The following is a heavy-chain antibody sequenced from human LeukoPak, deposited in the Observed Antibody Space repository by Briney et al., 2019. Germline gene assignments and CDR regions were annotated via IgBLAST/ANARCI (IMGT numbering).Heavy chain of an antibody. J-gene: IGHJ4*02. Sequence: GGSLRLSCAASGFTFSAYGMHWVRQAPGKGLEWVAFIRSDGSTKFNADSMKGRLTVSRDNSKNTLYLQMNSLRAEDTALYYCARGITYYYDSSGYYQYYFDYWGQGTLVTVSS. CDR1: GFTFSAYG. D-gene: IGHD3-22*01. CDR2: IRSDGSTK. V-gene: IGHV3-30*02. CDR3: ARGITYYYDSSGYYQYYFDY.